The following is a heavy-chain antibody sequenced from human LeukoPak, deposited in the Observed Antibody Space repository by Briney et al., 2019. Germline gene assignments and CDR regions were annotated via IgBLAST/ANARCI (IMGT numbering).Heavy chain of an antibody. CDR1: GFTINNYA. J-gene: IGHJ4*02. CDR2: ISGGGETT. V-gene: IGHV3-23*01. CDR3: ARDYADYVGYFFFDY. D-gene: IGHD4-17*01. Sequence: GGSLRLSCAASGFTINNYAMNWVRQAPGKGLEWVSSISGGGETTYYADSATGRFTISRDNSQNTLYLQMNSLRAEDTAVYYCARDYADYVGYFFFDYWGQGTLVTVSS.